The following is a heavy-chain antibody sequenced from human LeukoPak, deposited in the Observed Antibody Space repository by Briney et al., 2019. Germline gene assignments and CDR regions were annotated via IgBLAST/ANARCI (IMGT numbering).Heavy chain of an antibody. Sequence: PGGSLRLSCAASGFTFSDYYMSWIRQAPGKGLEWVSYISSSGSTIYYADSVKGRFTISRDNAKNSLYLQMNSLRAEDTAVYYCARDQPPAAAGPPDGFDYYYYYGMDVWGQGTTVTVSS. CDR2: ISSSGSTI. V-gene: IGHV3-11*01. CDR3: ARDQPPAAAGPPDGFDYYYYYGMDV. J-gene: IGHJ6*02. CDR1: GFTFSDYY. D-gene: IGHD6-13*01.